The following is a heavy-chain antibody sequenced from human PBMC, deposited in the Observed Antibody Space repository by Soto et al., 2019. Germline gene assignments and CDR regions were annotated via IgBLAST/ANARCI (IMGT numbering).Heavy chain of an antibody. D-gene: IGHD2-15*01. J-gene: IGHJ3*01. CDR3: AREYGIGGAAFDF. Sequence: PGGSLRLSCAASGFIFSTYAMHWFRQAPGKGLEWVAVISYDGSNKYYADSVKGRFTISRDNSKNTLYLQMNSLRAEDTAVYYCAREYGIGGAAFDFWGQGTMVTVSS. CDR1: GFIFSTYA. V-gene: IGHV3-30-3*01. CDR2: ISYDGSNK.